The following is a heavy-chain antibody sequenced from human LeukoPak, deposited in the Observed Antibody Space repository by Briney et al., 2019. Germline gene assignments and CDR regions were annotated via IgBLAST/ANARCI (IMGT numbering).Heavy chain of an antibody. V-gene: IGHV4-39*01. J-gene: IGHJ4*02. CDR1: GGVTDS. Sequence: PSETLSLTCTVSGGVTDSWGWIRQPPGKGLEWIGTIHQTGPTHYNPSLKSRVTISVDTSKNQFSLKLSSVTAADTAVYYCARGSPVLLWFGELLSYFDYWGQGTLVTVSS. D-gene: IGHD3-10*01. CDR2: IHQTGPT. CDR3: ARGSPVLLWFGELLSYFDY.